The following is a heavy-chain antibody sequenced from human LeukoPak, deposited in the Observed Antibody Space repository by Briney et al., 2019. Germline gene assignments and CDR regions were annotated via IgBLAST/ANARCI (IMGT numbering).Heavy chain of an antibody. J-gene: IGHJ3*02. CDR2: ISAYNGNT. CDR1: GYTFTSYG. CDR3: AGVVPAATGVDAFDI. V-gene: IGHV1-18*01. Sequence: GASVKVSCKASGYTFTSYGISWVRQAPGQGLEWMGWISAYNGNTNYAQKLQGRVTMTTDTSTSTAYMELRSLRSDDTAVYYCAGVVPAATGVDAFDIWGLGTMVTVSS. D-gene: IGHD2-2*01.